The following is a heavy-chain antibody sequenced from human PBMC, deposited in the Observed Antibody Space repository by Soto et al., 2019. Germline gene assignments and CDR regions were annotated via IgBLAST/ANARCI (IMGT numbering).Heavy chain of an antibody. CDR3: AKDNAGYSSGSSFFDY. Sequence: QVQLVESGGGVVQPGRSRRPSVEASGFTFSTFARHGVAQAPGKGLEGGAVISYDGSNQYYAESLKGRFTIARDNSKNTLSLQMSSLRAEDTAVYYCAKDNAGYSSGSSFFDYWGQGTLVTVSS. CDR1: GFTFSTFA. CDR2: ISYDGSNQ. J-gene: IGHJ4*02. D-gene: IGHD6-25*01. V-gene: IGHV3-30*18.